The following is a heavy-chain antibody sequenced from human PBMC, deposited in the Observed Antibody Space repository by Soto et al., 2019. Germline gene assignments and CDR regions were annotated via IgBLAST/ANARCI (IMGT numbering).Heavy chain of an antibody. D-gene: IGHD3-9*01. CDR3: ARDRQHYDILTGYYSYGMDV. J-gene: IGHJ6*02. CDR2: IYYSGST. CDR1: GGSISSGGCY. V-gene: IGHV4-31*03. Sequence: SETLSLTCTVSGGSISSGGCYWSWIRQHPGKGLEWIGYIYYSGSTYYNPSLKSRVTISVDTSKNQFSLKLSSVTAADTAVYYCARDRQHYDILTGYYSYGMDVWGQGTTVTSP.